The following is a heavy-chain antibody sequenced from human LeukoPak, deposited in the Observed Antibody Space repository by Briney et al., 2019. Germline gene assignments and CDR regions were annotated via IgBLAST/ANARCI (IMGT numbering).Heavy chain of an antibody. V-gene: IGHV3-43*01. CDR3: AKDMRYYYGMDV. Sequence: GGSLRLSCAASGFTVDDYTMHWVRQAAGKGLEWVSLISWDGGSTYYADSVKGRFTISRDNSNTSLYLQMNSLRTEDTALYYCAKDMRYYYGMDVWGQGTTVTVSS. J-gene: IGHJ6*02. CDR2: ISWDGGST. CDR1: GFTVDDYT.